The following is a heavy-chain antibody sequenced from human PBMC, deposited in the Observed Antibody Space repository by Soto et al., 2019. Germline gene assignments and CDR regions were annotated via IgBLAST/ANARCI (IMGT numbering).Heavy chain of an antibody. D-gene: IGHD5-12*01. J-gene: IGHJ6*03. V-gene: IGHV3-23*01. CDR2: ISGSGGST. Sequence: GGSLRLSCAASGFTFSSYAMSWVRQAPGKGLEWVSAISGSGGSTYYADSVKGRFTISRDNSKNTLYLQMNSLRAEDTAVYYCAKRGNSGYDWGTLDYYYYMDVWGKGTTVTVSS. CDR1: GFTFSSYA. CDR3: AKRGNSGYDWGTLDYYYYMDV.